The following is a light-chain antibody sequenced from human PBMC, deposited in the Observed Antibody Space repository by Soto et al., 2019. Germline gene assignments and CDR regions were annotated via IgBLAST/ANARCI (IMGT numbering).Light chain of an antibody. CDR2: EVS. CDR1: SSDIGHYDY. CDR3: SSYGGSNNVV. V-gene: IGLV2-8*01. Sequence: QSALTQPPSASGSPGQSVTISCTGTSSDIGHYDYVSWYQHQPGKAPKLMIYEVSKRPSGVPDRFSGSKFGYTASLTVSGLQVEDEADYYCSSYGGSNNVVFGGGTKLTVL. J-gene: IGLJ2*01.